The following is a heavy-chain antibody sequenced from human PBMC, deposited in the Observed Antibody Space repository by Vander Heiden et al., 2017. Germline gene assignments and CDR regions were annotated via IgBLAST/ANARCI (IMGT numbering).Heavy chain of an antibody. CDR3: ARASITMVRGVLYGMDV. Sequence: EVQLVESGGGLVQPGGSLRLSCAASGFTFSSYWMSWVRQAPGKGLEWVANIKQDGSEKYYVDSVKGRFTISRDNAKNSLYLQMNSLRAEDTAVYYCARASITMVRGVLYGMDVWGQGTTVTVSS. J-gene: IGHJ6*02. CDR2: IKQDGSEK. CDR1: GFTFSSYW. D-gene: IGHD3-10*01. V-gene: IGHV3-7*01.